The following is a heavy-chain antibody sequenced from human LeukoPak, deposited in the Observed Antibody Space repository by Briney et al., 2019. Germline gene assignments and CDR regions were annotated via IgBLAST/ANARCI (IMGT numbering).Heavy chain of an antibody. J-gene: IGHJ3*02. CDR1: RGSISSYY. CDR2: IYTSGST. CDR3: ARVVEAAGTWAFDI. V-gene: IGHV4-4*07. D-gene: IGHD6-13*01. Sequence: SETLFLTCTVSRGSISSYYWSWIRQPAGKGLEWIGRIYTSGSTNYNPSLKSRVTISVDTSKNQFSLKLSSVTAADTAVYYCARVVEAAGTWAFDIWGQGTMVTVSS.